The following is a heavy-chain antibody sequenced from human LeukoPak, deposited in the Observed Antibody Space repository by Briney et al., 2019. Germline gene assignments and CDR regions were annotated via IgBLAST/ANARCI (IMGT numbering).Heavy chain of an antibody. V-gene: IGHV3-9*01. D-gene: IGHD3-16*01. CDR3: AKDESTGGFAPGYFYGMGV. Sequence: GGSLGLSCVVSGFRFDDYGMHWVRQAPGKGLEWVSGISWSGTTTGYADSVKGRFTISRDSAKNSLYLQMDSLRVEDTALYYCAKDESTGGFAPGYFYGMGVWGQGTTVTVSS. J-gene: IGHJ6*02. CDR1: GFRFDDYG. CDR2: ISWSGTTT.